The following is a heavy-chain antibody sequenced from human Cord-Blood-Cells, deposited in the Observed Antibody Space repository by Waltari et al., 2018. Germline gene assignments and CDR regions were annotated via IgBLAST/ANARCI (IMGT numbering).Heavy chain of an antibody. D-gene: IGHD3-22*01. CDR3: ARGDYDSSGYYFDY. CDR2: IYSGGST. CDR1: WFLVSRTY. J-gene: IGHJ4*02. Sequence: EVTLVESGVGLIQPGGSLSLSCAVSWFLVSRTYMTCVPPAPGKGLEWVSVIYSGGSTYYADSVKGRFTISRDNSKNTLYLQMNSLRAEDTAVYYCARGDYDSSGYYFDYWGQGTLVTVSS. V-gene: IGHV3-53*01.